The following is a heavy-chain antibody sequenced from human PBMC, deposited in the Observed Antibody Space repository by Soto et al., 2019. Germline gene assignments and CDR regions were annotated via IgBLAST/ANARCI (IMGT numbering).Heavy chain of an antibody. CDR1: GYMFPKYG. Sequence: QVQLVQSGAEVKKPGASVKVSCKGSGYMFPKYGINWVRQAPGQGLEWVGWVSPYNGDTYFAQSFQGRIAMTADTSTNTAYMELRNLRSDDTAMYYCARVRASVYGVDVWGQGTTVTVSS. CDR3: ARVRASVYGVDV. J-gene: IGHJ6*02. CDR2: VSPYNGDT. D-gene: IGHD6-6*01. V-gene: IGHV1-18*01.